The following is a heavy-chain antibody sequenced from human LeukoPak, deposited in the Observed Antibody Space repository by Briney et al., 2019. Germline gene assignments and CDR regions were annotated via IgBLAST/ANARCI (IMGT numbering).Heavy chain of an antibody. CDR3: ARDSLPRGYSSGWNVLWFDP. Sequence: ASVKVSCKASGYTFTSYAMHWVRQAPGQRLEWMGWINAGNGNTKYSQKFQGRVTITRDTSASTAYVELSSLRSEDTAVYYCARDSLPRGYSSGWNVLWFDPWGQGTLVTVSS. V-gene: IGHV1-3*01. CDR1: GYTFTSYA. CDR2: INAGNGNT. D-gene: IGHD6-19*01. J-gene: IGHJ5*02.